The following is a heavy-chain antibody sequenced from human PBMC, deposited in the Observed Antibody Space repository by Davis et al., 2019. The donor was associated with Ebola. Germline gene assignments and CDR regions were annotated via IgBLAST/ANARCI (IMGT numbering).Heavy chain of an antibody. D-gene: IGHD2-15*01. CDR3: ARGGYCSGGSCWYFDY. Sequence: ASVKVSCKASGYTFTSYYMHWVRQAPGQGLEWMGWINPNSGGTNYAQKFQGRVTMTRDTSISTAYMELSRLRSDDTAVYYCARGGYCSGGSCWYFDYWGQGTLVTVSS. CDR1: GYTFTSYY. J-gene: IGHJ4*02. V-gene: IGHV1-2*02. CDR2: INPNSGGT.